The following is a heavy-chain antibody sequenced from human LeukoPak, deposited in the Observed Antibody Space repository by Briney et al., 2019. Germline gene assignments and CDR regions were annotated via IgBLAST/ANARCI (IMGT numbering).Heavy chain of an antibody. J-gene: IGHJ4*02. CDR1: GFTVSSNY. Sequence: GGSLRLSCAASGFTVSSNYMSWVRQAPGKGLEWVSVVYGGDTTFYADSVKGRFTISRDNSKNTLYLQMNSLRAEDTAVYYCAKPSSTTTVDDYWGQGTLVTVSS. D-gene: IGHD4-23*01. V-gene: IGHV3-66*04. CDR3: AKPSSTTTVDDY. CDR2: VYGGDTT.